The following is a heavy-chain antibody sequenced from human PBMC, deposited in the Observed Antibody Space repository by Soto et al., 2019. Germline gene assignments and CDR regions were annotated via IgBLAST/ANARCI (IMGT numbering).Heavy chain of an antibody. D-gene: IGHD5-18*01. V-gene: IGHV3-30-3*01. CDR3: ARDIYSYGSVGTTDI. CDR1: GVNFSSYI. J-gene: IGHJ3*02. CDR2: ISNDGNRQ. Sequence: PGGSKILSYAASGVNFSSYIRNWVRQDPGKGLEWVAAISNDGNRQLYADSVKDRFTISRDNSRNTLDLQMNNLRTEDTGVYFCARDIYSYGSVGTTDIWGQGTMVTVSS.